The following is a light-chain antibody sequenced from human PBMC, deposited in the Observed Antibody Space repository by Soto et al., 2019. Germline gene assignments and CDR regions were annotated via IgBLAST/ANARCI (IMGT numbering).Light chain of an antibody. CDR3: SSYKSSSPPFF. CDR1: SSDVGGYNY. Sequence: QSVLTQPASVSGSPGQSITISCTGTSSDVGGYNYVSWYQQHPGKAPKLMIYDVSNRPSGVSNRFSGSKSGNTASLTISGLQAEDGADYSCSSYKSSSPPFFFGTGTKATVL. J-gene: IGLJ1*01. CDR2: DVS. V-gene: IGLV2-14*01.